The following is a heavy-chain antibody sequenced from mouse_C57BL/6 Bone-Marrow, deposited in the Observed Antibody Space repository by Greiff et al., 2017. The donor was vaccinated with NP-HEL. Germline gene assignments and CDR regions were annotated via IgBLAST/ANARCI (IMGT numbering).Heavy chain of an antibody. CDR1: GFTFSSYG. Sequence: DVKLQESGGDLVKPGGSLKLSCAASGFTFSSYGMSWVRQTPDKRLEWVATISSGGSYTYYPDSVKGRFTISRDNAKNTLYLQMSSLKSEDTAMYYCARVRRRDFDYWGQGTTLTVSS. D-gene: IGHD1-2*01. CDR2: ISSGGSYT. CDR3: ARVRRRDFDY. V-gene: IGHV5-6*02. J-gene: IGHJ2*01.